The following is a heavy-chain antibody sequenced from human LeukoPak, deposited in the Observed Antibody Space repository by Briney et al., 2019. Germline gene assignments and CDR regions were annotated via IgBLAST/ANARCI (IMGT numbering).Heavy chain of an antibody. J-gene: IGHJ4*02. CDR1: GFTFSSYG. CDR3: ANTMYSSAWSPFDY. Sequence: GSLRLSCAASGFTFSSYGMHWVRQAPGKGLEWVAFIQYDGNKRYYADSVKGRFTISRDNSKNTLYLQMNSLRPEDTALYYCANTMYSSAWSPFDYWGRGTLVTVSS. D-gene: IGHD6-19*01. V-gene: IGHV3-30*02. CDR2: IQYDGNKR.